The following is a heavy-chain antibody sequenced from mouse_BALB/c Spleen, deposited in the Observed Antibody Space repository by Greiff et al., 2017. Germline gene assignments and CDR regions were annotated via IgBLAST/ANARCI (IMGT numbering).Heavy chain of an antibody. J-gene: IGHJ3*01. D-gene: IGHD2-2*01. CDR2: IYPGGGYT. CDR3: ARSGGYDGGFAY. CDR1: GYTFTNYW. Sequence: VQLQQSGAELVRPGTSVKISCKASGYTFTNYWLGWVKQRPGHGLEWIGDIYPGGGYTNYNEKFKGKATLTADTSSSTAYMQLSSLTSEDSAVYFCARSGGYDGGFAYWGQGTLVTVAA. V-gene: IGHV1-63*02.